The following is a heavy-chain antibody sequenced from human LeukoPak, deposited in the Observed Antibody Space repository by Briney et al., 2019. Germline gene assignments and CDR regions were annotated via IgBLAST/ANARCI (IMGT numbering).Heavy chain of an antibody. Sequence: GASVKVSCKASGYTFTGYHIHWVRQAPGQGLEWMAWINPNSGGTSYAQKFQGRVTTTRDTSISTVYMELSSLTSDDTAMYYCVRVESTEGISWYREFDYWGQGTLVTVSS. CDR1: GYTFTGYH. CDR2: INPNSGGT. V-gene: IGHV1-2*02. J-gene: IGHJ4*02. D-gene: IGHD6-13*01. CDR3: VRVESTEGISWYREFDY.